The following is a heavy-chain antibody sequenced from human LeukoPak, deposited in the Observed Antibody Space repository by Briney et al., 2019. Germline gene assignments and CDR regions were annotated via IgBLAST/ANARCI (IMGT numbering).Heavy chain of an antibody. CDR2: INGNSGGT. Sequence: GASVKVSCKASGYTLTGYYMHWVRQAPGQGPEWMGWINGNSGGTNYAQKFQGRVTMTRDTSISTAYMELSRLRSDDTAVYYCARHYDILTGYVSFDYWGQGTLVTVSS. J-gene: IGHJ4*02. CDR3: ARHYDILTGYVSFDY. CDR1: GYTLTGYY. D-gene: IGHD3-9*01. V-gene: IGHV1-2*02.